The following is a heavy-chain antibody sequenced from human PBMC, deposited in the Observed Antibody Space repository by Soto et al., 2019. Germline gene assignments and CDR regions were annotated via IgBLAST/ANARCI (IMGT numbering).Heavy chain of an antibody. J-gene: IGHJ5*02. V-gene: IGHV3-72*01. Sequence: EMQLVESGGGLVQPGGSLRLSCAASGFTFSDHYMDWVRQAPGKGLEWVGRIRNKANSYATEYAASVKGRFTISRDDSNNRLYLIKNRLRTEDTAVSYCARGPLVAGAAAPRGWFAPWGQGTLVTVSS. CDR3: ARGPLVAGAAAPRGWFAP. CDR2: IRNKANSYAT. CDR1: GFTFSDHY. D-gene: IGHD2-2*01.